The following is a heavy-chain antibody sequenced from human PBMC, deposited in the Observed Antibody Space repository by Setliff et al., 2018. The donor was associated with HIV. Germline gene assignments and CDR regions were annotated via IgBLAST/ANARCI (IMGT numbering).Heavy chain of an antibody. D-gene: IGHD3-22*01. CDR1: GGSFSGYY. J-gene: IGHJ4*02. V-gene: IGHV4-34*01. CDR2: IYHSGST. Sequence: KASETLSLTCAVYGGSFSGYYWSWIRQPPGKGLEWIGEIYHSGSTNYNPSLKNRVTISVDTSKNQFSLKLSSVTAADTAVYYCARGRDDSSGYYYHFDYWGQGTQVTVSS. CDR3: ARGRDDSSGYYYHFDY.